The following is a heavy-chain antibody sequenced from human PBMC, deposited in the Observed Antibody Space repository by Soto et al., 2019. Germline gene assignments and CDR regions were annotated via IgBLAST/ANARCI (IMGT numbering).Heavy chain of an antibody. CDR1: GDTFSSYS. V-gene: IGHV1-69*01. Sequence: QVHLIQSGAELKRPGSSVKVSCNASGDTFSSYSITWLLQAPGQRLEWMGGIIPIFAKPTYAPRFQGRVAITADDSTITLYMELSSLTSEDTAVYYCARGPGIWNYVFSWGQGTPLNVSS. J-gene: IGHJ3*01. D-gene: IGHD1-7*01. CDR3: ARGPGIWNYVFS. CDR2: IIPIFAKP.